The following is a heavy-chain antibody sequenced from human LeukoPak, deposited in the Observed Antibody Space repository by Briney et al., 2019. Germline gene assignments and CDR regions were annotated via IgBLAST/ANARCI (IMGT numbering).Heavy chain of an antibody. D-gene: IGHD5-12*01. CDR1: GFTFTSYG. Sequence: GGSLRLSCAASGFTFTSYGMHWVRQAPGKGLEWVALITYDGYYKYYSDSVKGRFTISSDTSKNTLYLQMNSLRAEDTALYYCAKGGPLQWLRFDYWGQGTLVTVSS. CDR3: AKGGPLQWLRFDY. CDR2: ITYDGYYK. V-gene: IGHV3-30*18. J-gene: IGHJ4*02.